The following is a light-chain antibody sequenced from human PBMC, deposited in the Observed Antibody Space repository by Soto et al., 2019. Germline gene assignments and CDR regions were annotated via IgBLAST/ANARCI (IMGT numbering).Light chain of an antibody. CDR2: DAS. V-gene: IGKV3-20*01. Sequence: EFVLTQSPGTLSLSPGERATLSCRASHTVRNNYLAWYQQKPGQAPRLLIYDASSRATGIPDRFSGGGSGTDFTLTISRLEPADFAVYYCQQFSSYPVTFGGGTKVEIK. CDR1: HTVRNNY. CDR3: QQFSSYPVT. J-gene: IGKJ4*01.